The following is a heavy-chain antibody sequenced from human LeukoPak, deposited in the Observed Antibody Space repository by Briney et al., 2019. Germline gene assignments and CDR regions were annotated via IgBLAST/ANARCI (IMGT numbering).Heavy chain of an antibody. CDR1: GGSFSGYY. D-gene: IGHD3-22*01. CDR3: ARAWPTYYYDSSARQDAFDI. J-gene: IGHJ3*02. CDR2: ISHSGST. Sequence: SETLSLTCAVYGGSFSGYYWSWIRQPPGKGLEWIGEISHSGSTNYNPSLKSRVTISVDTSKNQFSLKLSSVTAADTAVYYCARAWPTYYYDSSARQDAFDIWGQGTMVTVSS. V-gene: IGHV4-34*01.